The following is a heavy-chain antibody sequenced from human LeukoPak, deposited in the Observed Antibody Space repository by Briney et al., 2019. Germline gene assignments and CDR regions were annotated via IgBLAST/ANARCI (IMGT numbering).Heavy chain of an antibody. J-gene: IGHJ3*02. CDR1: GFTFGSNW. CDR2: IISNEDSA. D-gene: IGHD6-13*01. V-gene: IGHV3-74*01. CDR3: VRGGIASAFDI. Sequence: GGSLRLSCAASGFTFGSNWMHWVRQAPGKGLVWVSRIISNEDSATYADSVKGRFTISRDNAKNTLYLQMNSLRAEDTAVYYCVRGGIASAFDIWGQGTMVTVSS.